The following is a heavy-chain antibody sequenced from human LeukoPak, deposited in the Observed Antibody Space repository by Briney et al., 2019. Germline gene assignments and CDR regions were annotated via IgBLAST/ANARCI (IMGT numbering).Heavy chain of an antibody. CDR2: ISSSSSAI. CDR1: GFSFSTSS. Sequence: GGSLRLSCAASGFSFSTSSMNWVRQAPGKGLEWISYISSSSSAIYYADSVKGRFTISRDNAKNSLYLQMNSLRAEDTAVYYCAREPSSSGWYSDWGRGTLVTVSS. D-gene: IGHD6-19*01. V-gene: IGHV3-48*04. J-gene: IGHJ2*01. CDR3: AREPSSSGWYSD.